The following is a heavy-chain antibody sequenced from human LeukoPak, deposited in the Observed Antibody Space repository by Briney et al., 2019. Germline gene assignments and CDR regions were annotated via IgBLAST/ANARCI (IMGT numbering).Heavy chain of an antibody. CDR3: ARDRPGGSGSYSDY. V-gene: IGHV3-64*01. CDR1: GFTFSSYA. Sequence: TGGSLRLSCSASGFTFSSYAMHWVRQAPGKGLEYVSAISSNGGSTYYANSMKGRFTISRDNSKNTLYLQMGSLRAEDMAVYYCARDRPGGSGSYSDYWGQGTLVTVSS. D-gene: IGHD3-10*01. CDR2: ISSNGGST. J-gene: IGHJ4*02.